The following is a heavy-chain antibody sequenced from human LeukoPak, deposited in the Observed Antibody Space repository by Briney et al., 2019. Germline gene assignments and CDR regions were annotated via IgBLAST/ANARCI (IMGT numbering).Heavy chain of an antibody. CDR3: AREIGPIQLHLWGSAFDY. CDR2: INPNSGGT. D-gene: IGHD5-24*01. CDR1: GYTFTGYY. Sequence: GASVTVSCKASGYTFTGYYMHWVRQAPGQGLEWMGWINPNSGGTNYAQKFQGRVTMTRDTSTSTVYMELSSLRSEDTAVYYCAREIGPIQLHLWGSAFDYWGQGTLVTVSS. J-gene: IGHJ4*02. V-gene: IGHV1-2*02.